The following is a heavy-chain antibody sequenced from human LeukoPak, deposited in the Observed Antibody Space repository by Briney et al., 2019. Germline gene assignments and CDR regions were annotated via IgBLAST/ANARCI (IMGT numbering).Heavy chain of an antibody. D-gene: IGHD3-10*01. V-gene: IGHV4-59*01. CDR1: GGSISIYY. J-gene: IGHJ4*02. CDR3: VRDRELNY. CDR2: IYNSGST. Sequence: SETLSLTCTVSGGSISIYYWSWIRQPPGKGLEWIGYIYNSGSTNYNPSLKSRVTISVDTSKNQFSLNLGSVTVADTAVYYCVRDRELNYWGQGTLVTVSS.